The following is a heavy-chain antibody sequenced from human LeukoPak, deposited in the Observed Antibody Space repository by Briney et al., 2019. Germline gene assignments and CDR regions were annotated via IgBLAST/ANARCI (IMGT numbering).Heavy chain of an antibody. CDR2: IYYSGST. V-gene: IGHV4-39*01. J-gene: IGHJ4*02. Sequence: SETLSLTCTVSGGSISSSSYYWGWIRQPPGKGLEWIGSIYYSGSTYYNPSLKSRVTISVDTSKNQFSLKLSSVTAADTAVYYCARDDYGSGSYYKPLGYWGQGTLVTVSS. D-gene: IGHD3-10*01. CDR1: GGSISSSSYY. CDR3: ARDDYGSGSYYKPLGY.